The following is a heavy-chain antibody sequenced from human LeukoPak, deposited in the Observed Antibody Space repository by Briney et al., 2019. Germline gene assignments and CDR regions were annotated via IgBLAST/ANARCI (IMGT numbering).Heavy chain of an antibody. V-gene: IGHV1-24*01. J-gene: IGHJ1*01. CDR3: ATGPEQWIRYFDPYFQH. CDR1: GYTLTELS. Sequence: ASVKVSCKVSGYTLTELSMHWVRQAPGKGLEWMGGFDPEDGETIYAQKFQGRVTMTEDTSTDTAYMELSSLRSEDTAVYYCATGPEQWIRYFDPYFQHWGQGTLVTVSS. D-gene: IGHD3-9*01. CDR2: FDPEDGET.